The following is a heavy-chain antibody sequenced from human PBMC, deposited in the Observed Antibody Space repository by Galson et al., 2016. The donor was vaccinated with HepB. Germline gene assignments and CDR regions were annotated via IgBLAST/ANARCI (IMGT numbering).Heavy chain of an antibody. CDR1: GASFSSDNYY. D-gene: IGHD4-17*01. CDR3: ARVKGVGMTTVNTFDY. CDR2: IYYSGST. V-gene: IGHV4-31*03. J-gene: IGHJ4*02. Sequence: TLSLTCTVSGASFSSDNYYWSWIRQHPGKGLEWIGCIYYSGSTYYNPSLKSRVTISMDTYKKHFSLKLSSVTAADTAVYYCARVKGVGMTTVNTFDYWGQGTLVSVSS.